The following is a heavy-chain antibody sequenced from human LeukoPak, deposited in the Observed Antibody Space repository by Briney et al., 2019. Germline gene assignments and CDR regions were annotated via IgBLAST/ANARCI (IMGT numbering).Heavy chain of an antibody. CDR2: IYYSGRT. CDR3: ARVFDSGSQAYFYYMDV. V-gene: IGHV4-59*01. D-gene: IGHD3-10*01. J-gene: IGHJ6*03. CDR1: GGSISSYY. Sequence: SETLSLTCSVSGGSISSYYWSWIRQPPGKGLEWIGYIYYSGRTNHNPSLKSRVTISVDTSKNQFSLTLSSVTAADTAVYYCARVFDSGSQAYFYYMDVWGKGTTVTISS.